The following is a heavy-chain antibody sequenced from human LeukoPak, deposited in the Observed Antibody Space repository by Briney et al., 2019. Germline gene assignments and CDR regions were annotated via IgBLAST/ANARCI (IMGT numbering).Heavy chain of an antibody. CDR2: IYSSGST. D-gene: IGHD3-3*01. V-gene: IGHV4-31*03. Sequence: SETLSLTCTVSGDSISGGAFYWSWIRQHPGKGLEWIGYIYSSGSTYYNPSLKSRITISADTSKNQFSLRLTSVTAAGTAVYYCASGSLILEWVSYYFDSWGQGTLVTVSS. CDR1: GDSISGGAFY. J-gene: IGHJ4*02. CDR3: ASGSLILEWVSYYFDS.